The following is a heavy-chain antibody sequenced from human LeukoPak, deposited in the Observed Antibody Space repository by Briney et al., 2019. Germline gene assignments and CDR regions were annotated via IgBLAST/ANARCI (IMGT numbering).Heavy chain of an antibody. J-gene: IGHJ4*02. CDR1: GGSFSGYY. V-gene: IGHV4-34*01. Sequence: SETLSLTCAVYGGSFSGYYWSWIRQPPGKGLEWIGEINHSGSTNYNPSLKSRVTISVDTSKNQFSLKLSSVTAADTAVYYCARGYSRLQWGGFDYWGQGTLVTVSS. D-gene: IGHD4-11*01. CDR3: ARGYSRLQWGGFDY. CDR2: INHSGST.